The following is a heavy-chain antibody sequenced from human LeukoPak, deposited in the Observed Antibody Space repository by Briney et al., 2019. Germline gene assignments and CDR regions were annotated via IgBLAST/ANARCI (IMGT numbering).Heavy chain of an antibody. J-gene: IGHJ4*02. Sequence: PSETLSLTCTVSGYSISSGYYWAWIRQPPGKGLEWTGSIDHSGSTYYNPSLKSRITISVDTSKNTFSLTLSSLTAADTAAYYGARDSALAQAVMFDYWGQGTLVT. D-gene: IGHD6-19*01. CDR2: IDHSGST. V-gene: IGHV4-38-2*02. CDR1: GYSISSGYY. CDR3: ARDSALAQAVMFDY.